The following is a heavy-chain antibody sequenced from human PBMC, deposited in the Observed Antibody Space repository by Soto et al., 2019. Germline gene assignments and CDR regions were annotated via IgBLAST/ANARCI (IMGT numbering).Heavy chain of an antibody. V-gene: IGHV3-48*03. CDR2: ISSSSSTL. J-gene: IGHJ5*02. CDR1: GFTFSRYE. Sequence: PGGSLRLSCADSGFTFSRYEMNWVRQAPGKGLEWVSYISSSSSTLYYADSVKGRFTISRDNAKNSLYLQMNSLRAEDTAVYYCASQYSSSWYYVFDPWGQGTLVTVSS. CDR3: ASQYSSSWYYVFDP. D-gene: IGHD6-13*01.